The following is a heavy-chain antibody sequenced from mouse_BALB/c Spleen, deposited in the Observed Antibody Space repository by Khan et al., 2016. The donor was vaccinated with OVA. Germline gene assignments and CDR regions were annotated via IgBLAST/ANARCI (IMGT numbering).Heavy chain of an antibody. V-gene: IGHV2-2*02. J-gene: IGHJ4*01. CDR3: ARNAIYDGNPGTMDY. CDR1: GFSLTNYG. CDR2: IWSGGST. D-gene: IGHD2-3*01. Sequence: VKLLESGPGLVQPSQSLSITCTVSGFSLTNYGVHWVRQSPGKGLEWLGVIWSGGSTDYNAAFITRLSISKENSKSKAFFKMNRLQVNDTARYYCARNAIYDGNPGTMDYWGQGTSVTVSS.